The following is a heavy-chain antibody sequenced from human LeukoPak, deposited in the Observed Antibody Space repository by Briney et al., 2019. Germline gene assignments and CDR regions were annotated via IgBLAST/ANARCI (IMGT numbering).Heavy chain of an antibody. CDR2: IRVYNGNT. D-gene: IGHD3-10*01. J-gene: IGHJ4*02. Sequence: ASVTVSFMASGYTFTSYRICWVRQAAGQGLEWMGWIRVYNGNTNYAQKLQGRVTMTTDTSTSTAYMELRSLRSDDTAVYYCAREHYGSGSYLGDYWGQGTLVTVSS. V-gene: IGHV1-18*01. CDR1: GYTFTSYR. CDR3: AREHYGSGSYLGDY.